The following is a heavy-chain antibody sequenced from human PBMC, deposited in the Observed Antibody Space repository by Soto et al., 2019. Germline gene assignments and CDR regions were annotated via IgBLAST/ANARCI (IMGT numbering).Heavy chain of an antibody. CDR3: AREGGGYRLDY. CDR2: IFYSGNT. J-gene: IGHJ4*02. CDR1: RGSNSAYY. Sequence: QVHLQESGPGLVKPSETLSLTCTVSRGSNSAYYWSWIRQSPGKGLEWLGYIFYSGNTKYNPFLKSRVSLSVDPSKNQFSLKLTSVTAADTAVYYCAREGGGYRLDYWGQGILVTVSS. D-gene: IGHD1-26*01. V-gene: IGHV4-59*12.